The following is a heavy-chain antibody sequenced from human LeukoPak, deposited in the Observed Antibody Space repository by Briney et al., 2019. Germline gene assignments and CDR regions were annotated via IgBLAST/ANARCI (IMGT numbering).Heavy chain of an antibody. CDR3: ARVGDYALKD. D-gene: IGHD3-16*01. J-gene: IGHJ4*02. CDR1: GGSISSYY. Sequence: MASETLSLTCTVSGGSISSYYWSWIRQPAWKGLEWIGRIYTSGSTNYNPSLKSRVTMSVDTSKSQCTLKLSSVTAADTAVYYCARVGDYALKDWGQGTLVTVSS. V-gene: IGHV4-4*07. CDR2: IYTSGST.